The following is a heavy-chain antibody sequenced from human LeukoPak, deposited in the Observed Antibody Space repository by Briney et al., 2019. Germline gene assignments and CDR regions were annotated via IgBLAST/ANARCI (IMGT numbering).Heavy chain of an antibody. Sequence: SETLSLTCTVSGGSISSYYWSWIRQPPGKGLEWIGYIYYSGSTNYNPSLKSRVTISVDTSKNQFSLKLSSVTAADTAVYYCARHLTRTRYYDSGWYFDLWGRGTLVTVSS. J-gene: IGHJ2*01. V-gene: IGHV4-59*08. CDR2: IYYSGST. D-gene: IGHD3-22*01. CDR3: ARHLTRTRYYDSGWYFDL. CDR1: GGSISSYY.